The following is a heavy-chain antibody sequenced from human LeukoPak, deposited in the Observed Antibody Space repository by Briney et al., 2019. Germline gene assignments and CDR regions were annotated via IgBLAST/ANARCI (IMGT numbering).Heavy chain of an antibody. V-gene: IGHV3-30-3*01. D-gene: IGHD2-15*01. CDR2: ISYDGSNK. CDR3: ARDSRGPLDY. J-gene: IGHJ4*02. CDR1: GFTFSSYA. Sequence: GGSLRLSCAASGFTFSSYAMHWVRQAPGKGLEWVAVISYDGSNKYYADSVKGRFTISRDNSKNTLYLQMNSLRAEDTAVYYCARDSRGPLDYWGQGTLVTVSS.